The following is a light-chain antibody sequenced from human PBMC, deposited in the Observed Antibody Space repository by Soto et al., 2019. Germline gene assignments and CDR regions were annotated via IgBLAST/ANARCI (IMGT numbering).Light chain of an antibody. Sequence: EIVMTQSTATLSVSPGERATLSCRASQSISINLAWYQKKPGQAPRLLIIGASTRATGVPARFSGSGSGTEFSLTVSSLQSEDFAVYYCQQYSNWPRTFGNGTKVDIK. CDR3: QQYSNWPRT. V-gene: IGKV3-15*01. CDR1: QSISIN. J-gene: IGKJ1*01. CDR2: GAS.